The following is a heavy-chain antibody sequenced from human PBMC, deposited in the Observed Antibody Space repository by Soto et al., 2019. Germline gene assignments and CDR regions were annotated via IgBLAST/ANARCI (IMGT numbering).Heavy chain of an antibody. J-gene: IGHJ5*02. CDR3: ARDPRYSYGNT. CDR2: INAGNGNT. Sequence: ASVKVSCKASGYTFTRYAMNWVRQAPGQRLEWMGWINAGNGNTKYSQKFQGRVTITRDTSASTAYMELSSLRSEDTAVYYCARDPRYSYGNTWGQGTLVTVSS. V-gene: IGHV1-3*01. CDR1: GYTFTRYA. D-gene: IGHD5-18*01.